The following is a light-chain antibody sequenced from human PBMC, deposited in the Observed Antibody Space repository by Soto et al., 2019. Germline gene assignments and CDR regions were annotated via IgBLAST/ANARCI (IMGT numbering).Light chain of an antibody. J-gene: IGLJ2*01. Sequence: QAVVTQPPSASGTPGLRVTISCSGSSSNIGSNYVYWYQQLPGTAPKLLIYRNNQRPSGVPDRFSGSKSGTSASLAISGLRSEDEADYYCAAWDDSLSGPDVVFGGGTKVTVL. V-gene: IGLV1-47*01. CDR1: SSNIGSNY. CDR3: AAWDDSLSGPDVV. CDR2: RNN.